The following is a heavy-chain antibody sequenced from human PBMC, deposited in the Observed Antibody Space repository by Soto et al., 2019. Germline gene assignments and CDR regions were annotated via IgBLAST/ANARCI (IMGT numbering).Heavy chain of an antibody. CDR3: VRRHVSATGIDWFDP. D-gene: IGHD6-13*01. CDR2: ISAANGDT. Sequence: ASVKVSCKASGYTFTSYCIHWVLQAPVQMVEWMVGISAANGDTKYLPKFQGRVTITRDTSASTAYMELSSLRSEDTAVYYCVRRHVSATGIDWFDPWGQGTLVTVSS. J-gene: IGHJ5*02. CDR1: GYTFTSYC. V-gene: IGHV1-3*01.